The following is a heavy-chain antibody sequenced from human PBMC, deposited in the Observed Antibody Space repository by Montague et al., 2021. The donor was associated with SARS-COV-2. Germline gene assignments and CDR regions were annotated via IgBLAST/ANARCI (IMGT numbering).Heavy chain of an antibody. Sequence: SETLSLTCTVSGGSVSSGSNYWTWIRQPPGKGLEWIGNENLYDSENTKYNPSLKSRVTISVDSSKNQLSLTLTSVTAADTAGYYCARGGIGAIVDWGQGTVVTVSS. CDR2: ENLYDSENT. V-gene: IGHV4-61*01. CDR1: GGSVSSGSNY. D-gene: IGHD2-21*01. CDR3: ARGGIGAIVD. J-gene: IGHJ4*02.